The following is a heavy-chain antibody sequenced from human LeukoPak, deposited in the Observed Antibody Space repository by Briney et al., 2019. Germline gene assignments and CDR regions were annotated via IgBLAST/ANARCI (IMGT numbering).Heavy chain of an antibody. CDR2: ISGSGGST. CDR3: AKDPYYYDSSGYEDY. D-gene: IGHD3-22*01. CDR1: GFTFRNYA. J-gene: IGHJ4*02. V-gene: IGHV3-23*01. Sequence: GGSLRLSCAASGFTFRNYAMSWVRQPPRKGLEWVSAISGSGGSTYYADSVKGRFTISRDNSKNTLYLQMNSLRAEDTAVYYCAKDPYYYDSSGYEDYWGQGTLVTVSS.